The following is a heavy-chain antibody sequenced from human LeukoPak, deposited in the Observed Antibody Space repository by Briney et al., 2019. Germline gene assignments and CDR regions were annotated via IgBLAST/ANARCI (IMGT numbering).Heavy chain of an antibody. J-gene: IGHJ5*02. CDR3: ARGGYSYGQGWFDP. CDR1: GGSISSGDYY. CDR2: IYYSGST. D-gene: IGHD5-18*01. V-gene: IGHV4-30-4*08. Sequence: PSQTLSLTCTVSGGSISSGDYYWSWIRQPPGKGLEWIGYIYYSGSTYYNPSLKSRVTISVDTSKNQFSLKLSSVTAADTAVYYCARGGYSYGQGWFDPWGQGTLVTVSS.